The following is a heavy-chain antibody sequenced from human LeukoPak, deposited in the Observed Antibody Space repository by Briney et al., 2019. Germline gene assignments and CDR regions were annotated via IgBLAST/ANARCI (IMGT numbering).Heavy chain of an antibody. Sequence: SETLSLTCTVSGGSISSGSYYWSWIRQPAGKGLEWIGRIYTSGSTNYNPPLKSRVTISVDTSKNQFSLKLSSVTAADTAVYYCARWGGYSGYERYYYYYYMDVWGKGTTVTVSS. CDR2: IYTSGST. D-gene: IGHD5-12*01. V-gene: IGHV4-61*02. CDR1: GGSISSGSYY. CDR3: ARWGGYSGYERYYYYYYMDV. J-gene: IGHJ6*03.